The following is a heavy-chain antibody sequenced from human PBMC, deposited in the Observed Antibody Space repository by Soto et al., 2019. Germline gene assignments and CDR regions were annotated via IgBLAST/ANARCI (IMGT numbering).Heavy chain of an antibody. CDR3: AKSQAYCGGDCYRDYYYYYGMDV. V-gene: IGHV3-11*04. CDR1: GFTFSYYY. J-gene: IGHJ6*02. D-gene: IGHD2-21*02. Sequence: GGSLRLSCAASGFTFSYYYMSWIRQSPGKGLEWVSYISSSGSTIYYADSVKGRFTISRDNAKNSLYLQMNSLRAEDTAVYYCAKSQAYCGGDCYRDYYYYYGMDVWGQGTTVTVSS. CDR2: ISSSGSTI.